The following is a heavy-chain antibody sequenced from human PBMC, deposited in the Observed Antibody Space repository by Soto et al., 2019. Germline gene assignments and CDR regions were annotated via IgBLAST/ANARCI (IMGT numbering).Heavy chain of an antibody. J-gene: IGHJ6*02. CDR1: GYSFTSYW. V-gene: IGHV5-51*01. D-gene: IGHD6-6*01. Sequence: LGESLKISCNGSGYSFTSYWIGWVRQMPGNGLEWMGIIYPGDSDTRYSPSFQGQVTISADKSISTAYLQWSSLKASDTAMYYCARSSSSVARYYYYGMDVWGQGTTVTVSS. CDR3: ARSSSSVARYYYYGMDV. CDR2: IYPGDSDT.